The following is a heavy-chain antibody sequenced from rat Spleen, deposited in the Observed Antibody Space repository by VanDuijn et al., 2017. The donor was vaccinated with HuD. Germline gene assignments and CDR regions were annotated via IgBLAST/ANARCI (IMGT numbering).Heavy chain of an antibody. CDR3: ATGIQLYHFDY. CDR1: GFTFSTYN. D-gene: IGHD1-5*01. V-gene: IGHV5-19*01. J-gene: IGHJ2*01. CDR2: ISPSGGST. Sequence: EVQLVESGGGLVQPGRSLKLSCAASGFTFSTYNMAWVRQAPKKGLEWVATISPSGGSTYYRDSVKGRFTISRDNAKSTLYLQMESLRSEDTATYYCATGIQLYHFDYWGQGVRVIVSS.